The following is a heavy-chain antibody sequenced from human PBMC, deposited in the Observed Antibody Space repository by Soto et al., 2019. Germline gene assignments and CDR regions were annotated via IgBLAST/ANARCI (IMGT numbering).Heavy chain of an antibody. V-gene: IGHV5-51*01. CDR2: IYSGDSDT. D-gene: IGHD3-22*01. CDR1: GYSFTSYW. J-gene: IGHJ3*02. Sequence: PGESLKISCKGSGYSFTSYWIGWVRQMPGKGLEWMGIIYSGDSDTRYSPSFQGQVTISADKSISTAYLQWSSLKASDTAMYYCARRAYYDSSGYYSGDAFDIWGQGTMVTVSS. CDR3: ARRAYYDSSGYYSGDAFDI.